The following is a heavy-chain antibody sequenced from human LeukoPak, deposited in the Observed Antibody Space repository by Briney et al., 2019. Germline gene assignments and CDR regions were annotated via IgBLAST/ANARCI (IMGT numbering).Heavy chain of an antibody. J-gene: IGHJ5*02. D-gene: IGHD3-10*01. CDR2: IYYSGST. CDR3: ARQKVRGVITTARYNWFDP. Sequence: SETLSLTCTVSGGSISSSSYYWGWIRQPPGKGLEWIGSIYYSGSTYYNPSLKSRVTISVDTSKNQFSLKLSSVTAADTAVYYCARQKVRGVITTARYNWFDPWGQGTLVTVSS. V-gene: IGHV4-39*01. CDR1: GGSISSSSYY.